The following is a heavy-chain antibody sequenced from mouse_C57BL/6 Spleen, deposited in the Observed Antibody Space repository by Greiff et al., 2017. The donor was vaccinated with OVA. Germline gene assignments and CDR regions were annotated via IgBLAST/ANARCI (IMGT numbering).Heavy chain of an antibody. J-gene: IGHJ2*01. D-gene: IGHD1-1*01. CDR1: GYTFTSYW. Sequence: QVQLQQPGAELVKPGASVKLSCKASGYTFTSYWMHWVKQRPGQGLEWIGMIHPNSGSTNYNEKFKSQATLTVDKSSSTANMQLSSLTSEDSAVYYCAPNYYGSLDYWGKGTTRTVSS. CDR3: APNYYGSLDY. V-gene: IGHV1-64*01. CDR2: IHPNSGST.